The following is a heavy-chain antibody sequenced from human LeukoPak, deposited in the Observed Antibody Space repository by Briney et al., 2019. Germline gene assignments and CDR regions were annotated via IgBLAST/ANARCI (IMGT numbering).Heavy chain of an antibody. Sequence: ASVKVSCKASGGTFSSYAISWVRQAPGQGLEWVGGIIPIFGTTNYAQKFQDRVTITADESTSTAYMELSSLRSEDTAVYYCASSPYYYDSSGYYHFDCWGQGTLVTVSS. D-gene: IGHD3-22*01. CDR1: GGTFSSYA. V-gene: IGHV1-69*01. CDR3: ASSPYYYDSSGYYHFDC. J-gene: IGHJ4*02. CDR2: IIPIFGTT.